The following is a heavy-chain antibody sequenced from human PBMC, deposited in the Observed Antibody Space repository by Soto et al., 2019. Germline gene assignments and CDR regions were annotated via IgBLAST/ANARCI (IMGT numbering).Heavy chain of an antibody. CDR2: IYPGDSDT. Sequence: PGESLKISCKGSGYSFTSYWIGWVRQMPGKGLEWMGIIYPGDSDTRYSPSFQGQVTISADKSISTAYLQWSSLKASDTAMYYCARIPYGDQGKVYYYYYMDVWGKGTTVTVSS. CDR1: GYSFTSYW. D-gene: IGHD4-17*01. J-gene: IGHJ6*03. V-gene: IGHV5-51*01. CDR3: ARIPYGDQGKVYYYYYMDV.